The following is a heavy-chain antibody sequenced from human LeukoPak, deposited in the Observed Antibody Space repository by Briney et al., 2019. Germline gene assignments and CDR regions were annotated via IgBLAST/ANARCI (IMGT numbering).Heavy chain of an antibody. V-gene: IGHV3-7*05. CDR1: GFSFRIYW. J-gene: IGHJ6*02. CDR3: ARGGVNPGWLPSHHSYSGMDV. Sequence: GGSLRLSCAASGFSFRIYWMTWVRQAPGKGLEWGAHINQDGSERFYVSSVKGRFTISRDRAKESVYLQMNSLTAEDTAVYYCARGGVNPGWLPSHHSYSGMDVWGQGTTVTVSS. CDR2: INQDGSER. D-gene: IGHD6-19*01.